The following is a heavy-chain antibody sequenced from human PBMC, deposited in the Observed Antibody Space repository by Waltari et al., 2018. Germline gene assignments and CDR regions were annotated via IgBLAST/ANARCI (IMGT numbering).Heavy chain of an antibody. J-gene: IGHJ4*02. Sequence: EKGPEWVPNIKQDGGEKDCLDSVKGRFTITIDNATNSLSLRMNSLRAEDTAVDYCARDRDAMVRGVISQWGQGTLVTVSS. D-gene: IGHD3-10*01. V-gene: IGHV3-7*01. CDR2: IKQDGGEK. CDR3: ARDRDAMVRGVISQ.